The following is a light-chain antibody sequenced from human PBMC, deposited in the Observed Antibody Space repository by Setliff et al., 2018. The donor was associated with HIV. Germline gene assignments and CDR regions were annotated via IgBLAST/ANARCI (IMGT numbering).Light chain of an antibody. CDR1: RSDVGGFNL. CDR2: DDN. CDR3: CSYAGVSTMV. V-gene: IGLV2-23*01. Sequence: QSALTQPASVPGSPGQAIIISCTGTRSDVGGFNLVSWYQQHPGKAPKLILYDDNERPSGVSNRFSGSKSGNTASLTISGLQAEDEADYYCCSYAGVSTMVFGGGTKVTVL. J-gene: IGLJ3*02.